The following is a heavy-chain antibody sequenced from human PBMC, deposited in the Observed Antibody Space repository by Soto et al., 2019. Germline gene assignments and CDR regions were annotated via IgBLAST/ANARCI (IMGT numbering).Heavy chain of an antibody. CDR3: ARWWSGSRQGFDP. Sequence: QVQLQESGPGLVKPSQTLSLTCTVSGGSISSGDYYWSWIRQHPGKGLEWIGYIYYSGSTYYHPYLKSRVTISVDTSKNQFSLKLSSVTAADTAVYYCARWWSGSRQGFDPWGQGTLVTVSS. J-gene: IGHJ5*02. CDR2: IYYSGST. V-gene: IGHV4-31*03. CDR1: GGSISSGDYY. D-gene: IGHD3-3*01.